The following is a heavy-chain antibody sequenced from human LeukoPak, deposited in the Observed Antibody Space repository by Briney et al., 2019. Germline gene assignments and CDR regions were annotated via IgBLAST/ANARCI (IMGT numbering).Heavy chain of an antibody. J-gene: IGHJ4*02. D-gene: IGHD5-12*01. Sequence: ASVKVSCKASGGTFSSYAISWVRQAPGQGLEWMGWISAYNGNTNYAQKLQGRVTMTTDTSTSTAYMELRSLRSDDTAVYYCARWSSADIVDLDYWGQGTLVTVSS. CDR3: ARWSSADIVDLDY. V-gene: IGHV1-18*01. CDR2: ISAYNGNT. CDR1: GGTFSSYA.